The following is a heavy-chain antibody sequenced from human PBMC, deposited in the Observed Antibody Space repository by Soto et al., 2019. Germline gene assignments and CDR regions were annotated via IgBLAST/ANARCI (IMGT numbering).Heavy chain of an antibody. CDR2: IWFDGSKK. D-gene: IGHD2-2*01. Sequence: QMQLVESGGGVVQPGRSLRLSCAASGFTFRSYGIHWVRQAPGKGLEWVALIWFDGSKKYYVDSVKGRFAVSRDNSKTTLYLQMNSLRVEDTAVYYCARDRLVPYGYGMDVWGQGTTVTVSS. V-gene: IGHV3-33*01. CDR3: ARDRLVPYGYGMDV. J-gene: IGHJ6*02. CDR1: GFTFRSYG.